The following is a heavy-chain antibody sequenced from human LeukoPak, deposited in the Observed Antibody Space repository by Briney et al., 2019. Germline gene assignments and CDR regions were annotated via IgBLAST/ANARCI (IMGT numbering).Heavy chain of an antibody. J-gene: IGHJ4*02. CDR3: ARDSEYSSSWPIIDY. Sequence: GGSLRLSCAASGFTFSSYWMHWVRQAPGKGLVWVSRINSDGSSTSYADSVKGRFTTSRDNAKNTLYLQMNSLRAEDTAVYYCARDSEYSSSWPIIDYWGQGTLVTVSS. D-gene: IGHD6-13*01. V-gene: IGHV3-74*01. CDR2: INSDGSST. CDR1: GFTFSSYW.